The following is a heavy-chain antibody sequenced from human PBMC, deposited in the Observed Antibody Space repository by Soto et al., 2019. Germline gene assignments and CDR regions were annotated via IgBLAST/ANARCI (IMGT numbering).Heavy chain of an antibody. V-gene: IGHV4-59*01. CDR2: IYYSGST. Sequence: PSETLSHTCPFSGCSISSYYWSWIRQPPGKGLEWIGYIYYSGSTNYNPSLKSRVTISVDTSKNQFSLKLSSVTAADTAVYYCARRYGGNFDFWGQGTLVTVSS. CDR3: ARRYGGNFDF. CDR1: GCSISSYY. D-gene: IGHD1-26*01. J-gene: IGHJ4*02.